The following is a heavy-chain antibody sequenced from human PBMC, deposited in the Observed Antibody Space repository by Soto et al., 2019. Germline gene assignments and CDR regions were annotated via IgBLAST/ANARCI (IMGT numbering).Heavy chain of an antibody. CDR3: SRGVFSGYGSPEFDL. V-gene: IGHV4-61*03. J-gene: IGHJ4*02. CDR2: IHYTVNT. CDR1: GGSVSSGTYQ. Sequence: SETLSLTCAVSGGSVSSGTYQWSWIRQSPGKGLEWIGHIHYTVNTNNNPSLKSRVSISVDTSKNHFSLKLTSVTAADSAVYYCSRGVFSGYGSPEFDLWGQGTLVTVSS. D-gene: IGHD6-25*01.